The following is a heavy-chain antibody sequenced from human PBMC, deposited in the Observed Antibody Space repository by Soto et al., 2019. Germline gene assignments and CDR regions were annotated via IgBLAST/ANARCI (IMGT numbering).Heavy chain of an antibody. Sequence: GESLKISCKGSGNSFSTFWIGWVRQMPGKGLEWMGIIYPSDSDTRYSPSFQGQVTISADKSSRTAYLQWSSLKASDSAMYYCARLPQDYYYHGMDVWGQGTKVTVSS. CDR3: ARLPQDYYYHGMDV. CDR2: IYPSDSDT. CDR1: GNSFSTFW. J-gene: IGHJ6*02. V-gene: IGHV5-51*01.